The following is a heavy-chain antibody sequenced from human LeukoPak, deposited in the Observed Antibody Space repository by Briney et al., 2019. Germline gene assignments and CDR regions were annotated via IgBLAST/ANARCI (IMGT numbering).Heavy chain of an antibody. CDR2: INHSGST. J-gene: IGHJ4*02. V-gene: IGHV4-34*01. D-gene: IGHD2-2*01. CDR3: ARDWYHAIDQ. Sequence: SETLSLTCAVYGGSFSGYYWSWIRQPPGKGLEWIGEINHSGSTNYNPSLKSRVTISVDTSKNQFSLKLSSVTAADTAVYYCARDWYHAIDQWGQGTLVTVSS. CDR1: GGSFSGYY.